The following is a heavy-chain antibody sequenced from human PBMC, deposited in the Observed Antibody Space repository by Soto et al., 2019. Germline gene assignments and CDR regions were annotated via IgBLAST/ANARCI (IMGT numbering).Heavy chain of an antibody. CDR3: AREPLPSGSYSIFDY. CDR1: GYTFTSYY. J-gene: IGHJ4*02. Sequence: ASVNVSCKSSGYTFTSYYIHWVRQAPGQGLEWMGIINPSGGSTSYAQKFQGRVTMTRDTSTSTVYMELSSLRSEDTAVYYCAREPLPSGSYSIFDYWGQGTLVTVSS. D-gene: IGHD1-26*01. CDR2: INPSGGST. V-gene: IGHV1-46*01.